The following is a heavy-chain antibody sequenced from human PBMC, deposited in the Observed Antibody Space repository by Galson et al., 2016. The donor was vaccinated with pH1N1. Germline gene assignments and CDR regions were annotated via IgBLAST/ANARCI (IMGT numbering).Heavy chain of an antibody. Sequence: LSLTCTVSGGSITSDSDFWTWIRQPAGEGLEWIGRLYTSGSTTYNPSLQSRVTMSVDTSKNQFSLRLTSVTAADTAVYYWARDRVALPGIFDYWGQGTLVTVSS. CDR3: ARDRVALPGIFDY. CDR1: GGSITSDSDF. J-gene: IGHJ4*02. CDR2: LYTSGST. D-gene: IGHD2-15*01. V-gene: IGHV4-61*02.